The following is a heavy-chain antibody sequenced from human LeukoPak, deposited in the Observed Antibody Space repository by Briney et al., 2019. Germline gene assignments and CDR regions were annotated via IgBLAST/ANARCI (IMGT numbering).Heavy chain of an antibody. CDR3: ARDRSRFLEWLLSPHVY. CDR2: VSNSGSST. J-gene: IGHJ4*02. Sequence: GGSLRLSCAASGFTFSNYAMRWVRQAPGKGLEWVSTVSNSGSSTYYADSVKGRFTISRDNAKNSLYLQMNSLRAEDTAVYYCARDRSRFLEWLLSPHVYWGQGTLVTVSS. V-gene: IGHV3-23*01. CDR1: GFTFSNYA. D-gene: IGHD3-3*01.